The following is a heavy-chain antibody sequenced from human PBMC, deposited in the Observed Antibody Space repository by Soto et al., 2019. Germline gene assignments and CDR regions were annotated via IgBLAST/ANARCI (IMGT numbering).Heavy chain of an antibody. CDR3: ARGTDSSSWYYNY. CDR1: SGSISSSNW. CDR2: IYHSGST. J-gene: IGHJ4*02. Sequence: SETLSLTCAVSSGSISSSNWWSWVRQPPGKGLEWIGEIYHSGSTNYNPSLKSRVTISVDKSKNQFSLKLSSVTAADTAVFYCARGTDSSSWYYNYWGQGTLVTVSS. D-gene: IGHD6-13*01. V-gene: IGHV4-4*02.